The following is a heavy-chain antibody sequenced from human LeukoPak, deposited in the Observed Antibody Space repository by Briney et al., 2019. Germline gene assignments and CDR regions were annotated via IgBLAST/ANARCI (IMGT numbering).Heavy chain of an antibody. J-gene: IGHJ4*02. CDR3: ARDQAYFDY. V-gene: IGHV3-33*01. Sequence: PGGSLRLSCAASGFTFSSYGMHWVRQAPGRGLEWVAVIWYDGSNKYYADSVKGRYTISRDNSKNTLYLQMNSLRTEDTAVYYCARDQAYFDYWGQGTLVTVSS. CDR2: IWYDGSNK. CDR1: GFTFSSYG.